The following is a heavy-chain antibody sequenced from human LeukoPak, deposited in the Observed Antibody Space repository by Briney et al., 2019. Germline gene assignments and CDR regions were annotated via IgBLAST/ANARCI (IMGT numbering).Heavy chain of an antibody. Sequence: GGSLRLSCATSGFTFSSYAMSWVRQAPGKGLEWASGISGRGDTTYYADSVKGRFSISRDNSKNTMYLQVNSLRAEDTAVYYCAKAGTVTTLVNDAFDIWGLGTMVIASS. V-gene: IGHV3-23*01. CDR1: GFTFSSYA. J-gene: IGHJ3*02. CDR2: ISGRGDTT. CDR3: AKAGTVTTLVNDAFDI. D-gene: IGHD4-17*01.